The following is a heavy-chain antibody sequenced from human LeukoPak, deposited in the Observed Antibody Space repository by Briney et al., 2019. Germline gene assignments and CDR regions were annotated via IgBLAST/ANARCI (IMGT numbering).Heavy chain of an antibody. D-gene: IGHD4-17*01. Sequence: PSETLSLTCTVSGGSIYNYYCSWIRQPAGKGLEWTGRIYSSGSTNYNSSLKSRATMSVDSSKNQFSLRLNSVTAADTAVYYCAGHYYGDYYFDYWGQGTLVTVSS. CDR1: GGSIYNYY. CDR2: IYSSGST. J-gene: IGHJ4*02. CDR3: AGHYYGDYYFDY. V-gene: IGHV4-4*07.